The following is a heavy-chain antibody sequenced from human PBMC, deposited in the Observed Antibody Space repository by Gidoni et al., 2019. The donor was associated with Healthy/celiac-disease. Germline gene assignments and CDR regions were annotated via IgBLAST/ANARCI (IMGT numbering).Heavy chain of an antibody. V-gene: IGHV4-59*01. CDR3: ARAITAYCGGDCYPGWFDL. CDR2: IYYSGST. D-gene: IGHD2-21*02. J-gene: IGHJ2*01. CDR1: GGSISSYY. Sequence: QVQLQESGPGLVKPSETLSLTCTVSGGSISSYYWSWIRQPPGKGLELIGYIYYSGSTNYNPSLKSRVTISVDTSKNQFSLKLSSVTAADTAVYYCARAITAYCGGDCYPGWFDLWGRGTLVTVSS.